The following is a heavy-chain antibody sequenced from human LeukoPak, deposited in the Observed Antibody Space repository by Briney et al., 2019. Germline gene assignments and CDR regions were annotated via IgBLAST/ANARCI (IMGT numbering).Heavy chain of an antibody. Sequence: SETLSLTCTLSGGSINNYYWSWIRQPPGKGLEWIGYIYYSGSTNYNPSLKSRVTISVDTSKNQFSLKLSSVTAADTAVYYCARDRPPSLLGFDYWGQGTLVTVSS. D-gene: IGHD2/OR15-2a*01. CDR1: GGSINNYY. V-gene: IGHV4-59*01. J-gene: IGHJ4*02. CDR3: ARDRPPSLLGFDY. CDR2: IYYSGST.